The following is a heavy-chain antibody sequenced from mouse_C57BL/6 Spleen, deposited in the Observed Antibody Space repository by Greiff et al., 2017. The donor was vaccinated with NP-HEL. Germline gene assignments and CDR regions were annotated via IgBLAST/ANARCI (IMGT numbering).Heavy chain of an antibody. Sequence: EVKVVESGGGLVKPGGSLKLSCAASGFTFSDYGMHWVRQAPEKGLEWVAYISSGSSNIYYADTVKGRFTISRDNAKNTRFLQMTSLRSEDTAMYYCARGANWDLYYAMDYWGQGTSVTVSS. CDR1: GFTFSDYG. CDR3: ARGANWDLYYAMDY. V-gene: IGHV5-17*01. D-gene: IGHD4-1*01. CDR2: ISSGSSNI. J-gene: IGHJ4*01.